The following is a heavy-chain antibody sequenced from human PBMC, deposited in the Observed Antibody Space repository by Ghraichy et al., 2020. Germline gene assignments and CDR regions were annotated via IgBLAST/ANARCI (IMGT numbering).Heavy chain of an antibody. CDR2: IYHRGST. CDR1: GYSISSGYY. CDR3: AVSLPVGGAFDI. Sequence: SETLSLTCTVSGYSISSGYYWGWIRQPPGKVLEWIGSIYHRGSTYYNPSLKSLVTISVDTSKNQFSLKLSSVTAADTAVYYCAVSLPVGGAFDIWGQGTMVTVSS. V-gene: IGHV4-38-2*02. J-gene: IGHJ3*02.